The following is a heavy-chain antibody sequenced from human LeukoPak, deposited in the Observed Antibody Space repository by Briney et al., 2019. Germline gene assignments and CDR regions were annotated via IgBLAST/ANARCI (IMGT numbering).Heavy chain of an antibody. V-gene: IGHV1-8*01. Sequence: ASVKVSCKASGYTFTSYDINWVRQATGQGLEWMGWMNPNSGNTGYAQKFQGRVTMTRNTSISTAYMELSSLRSEDTAVYYCARGKNIQLWLRSEAFDIWGQGTMVTVSS. CDR2: MNPNSGNT. J-gene: IGHJ3*02. CDR3: ARGKNIQLWLRSEAFDI. CDR1: GYTFTSYD. D-gene: IGHD5-18*01.